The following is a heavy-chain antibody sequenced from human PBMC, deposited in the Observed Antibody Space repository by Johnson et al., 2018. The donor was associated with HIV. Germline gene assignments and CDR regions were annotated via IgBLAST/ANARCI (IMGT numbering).Heavy chain of an antibody. CDR2: ISYDGNNK. D-gene: IGHD3-10*01. CDR3: ARDRFHPHAFDI. V-gene: IGHV3-30-3*01. J-gene: IGHJ3*02. Sequence: QVQLVESGGGVVQPGRSLRLSCAASGFTFSSYAMHWVRQAPGKGLEWVAVISYDGNNKYYADSVKGRFIISRDNSKNTLYLQMNRLRTDDTTVYYCARDRFHPHAFDIWDQGTMVTVSS. CDR1: GFTFSSYA.